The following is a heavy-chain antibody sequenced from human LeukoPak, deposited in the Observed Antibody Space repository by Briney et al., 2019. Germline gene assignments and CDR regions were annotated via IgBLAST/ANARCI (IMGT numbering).Heavy chain of an antibody. J-gene: IGHJ4*02. CDR2: ISAYNGNT. D-gene: IGHD6-19*01. CDR3: ARDWAGGIAVAGRGYYFDY. Sequence: GASVKVSCKASGYTFTSYGISWVRQAPGQGLEWMGWISAYNGNTNYAQKLQGRVTMTTDTSTSTAYMELRSLRSDDTAVYYCARDWAGGIAVAGRGYYFDYWAREPWSPSPQ. V-gene: IGHV1-18*01. CDR1: GYTFTSYG.